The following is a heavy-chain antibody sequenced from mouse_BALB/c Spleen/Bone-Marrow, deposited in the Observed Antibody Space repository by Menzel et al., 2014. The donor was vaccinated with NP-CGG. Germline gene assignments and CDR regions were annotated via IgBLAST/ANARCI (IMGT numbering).Heavy chain of an antibody. Sequence: DVQLVESGPELVKPGASVKISCKASGYSFTGYFMNWVMQSHGKSLEWIGRINPYNGGTFYNQKFKGKATLTVDKSSSTAHMGLRSLASEDSAVYYCAREGGYYYGSSPYFDVWGAGTTVTVSS. CDR2: INPYNGGT. V-gene: IGHV1-20*02. J-gene: IGHJ1*01. CDR3: AREGGYYYGSSPYFDV. D-gene: IGHD1-1*01. CDR1: GYSFTGYF.